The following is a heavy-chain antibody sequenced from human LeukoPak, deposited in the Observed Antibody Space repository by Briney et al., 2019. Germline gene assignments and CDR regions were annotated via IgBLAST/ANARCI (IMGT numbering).Heavy chain of an antibody. D-gene: IGHD3-22*01. J-gene: IGHJ4*02. CDR2: INHSGST. Sequence: PSETLSLTCTVSGGSISSSSYYWSWIRQPPGKGLEWIGEINHSGSTNYNPSLKSRVTISVDTSKNQFSLKLSSVTAADTAVYYCARDSSGYYPFDYWGQGTLVTVSS. V-gene: IGHV4-39*07. CDR1: GGSISSSSYY. CDR3: ARDSSGYYPFDY.